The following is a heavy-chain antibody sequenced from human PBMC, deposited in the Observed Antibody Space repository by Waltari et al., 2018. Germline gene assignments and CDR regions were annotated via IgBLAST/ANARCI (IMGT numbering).Heavy chain of an antibody. CDR3: ARDLTVYYYDSSGYHYYYYGMDV. Sequence: QVQLQQSGPGLVKPSQTLSLTCAISGDSVSSNRGAWNWIRQSPSSGLEWLGRTYYRSKWYNDYAVSVKSRIIINPDTSKNQFSLQLNSVTPEDTAVYYCARDLTVYYYDSSGYHYYYYGMDVWGQGTTVTVSS. V-gene: IGHV6-1*01. J-gene: IGHJ6*02. CDR2: TYYRSKWYN. D-gene: IGHD3-22*01. CDR1: GDSVSSNRGA.